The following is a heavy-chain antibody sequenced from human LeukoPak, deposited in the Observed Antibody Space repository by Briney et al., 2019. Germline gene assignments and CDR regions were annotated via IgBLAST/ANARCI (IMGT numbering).Heavy chain of an antibody. Sequence: GRSLRLSCAASGFTFDDYAMHWVRQAPGKGLEWVSGISWNSGSIGYADSVKGRFTISRDNAKNSLYLQMNSLRAEDTALYYCEKGPREPEKRNWYFDSWGRAPLVTVSS. CDR3: EKGPREPEKRNWYFDS. CDR2: ISWNSGSI. CDR1: GFTFDDYA. V-gene: IGHV3-9*01. J-gene: IGHJ2*01.